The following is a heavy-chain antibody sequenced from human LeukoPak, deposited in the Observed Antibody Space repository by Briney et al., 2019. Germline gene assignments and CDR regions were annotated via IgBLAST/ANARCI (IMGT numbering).Heavy chain of an antibody. CDR3: AKDRTPVDTVSPMDV. CDR1: GFTFSSYG. J-gene: IGHJ6*04. CDR2: IWYGGSNK. D-gene: IGHD5/OR15-5a*01. V-gene: IGHV3-30*02. Sequence: PGGSLRLSCAASGFTFSSYGMHWVRQAPGKGLEWVAVIWYGGSNKYYADSVKGRFTISRDNSKNTLYLQMNSLRAEDTAVYYCAKDRTPVDTVSPMDVWGKGTTVTVSS.